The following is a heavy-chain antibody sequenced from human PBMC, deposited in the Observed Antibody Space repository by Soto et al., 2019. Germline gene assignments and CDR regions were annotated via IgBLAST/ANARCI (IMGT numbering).Heavy chain of an antibody. V-gene: IGHV1-18*04. D-gene: IGHD3-3*01. CDR2: ISAYNGNT. Sequence: SVKVSCKASGYTFTSYGISWVRQSPGQELEWMGWISAYNGNTNYAQKLQGRVTMTTDTSTSTAYMELRSLRSDDTAVYYCARDFLGFLGWLSTSADFDYWGQGTLVSVS. CDR3: ARDFLGFLGWLSTSADFDY. J-gene: IGHJ4*02. CDR1: GYTFTSYG.